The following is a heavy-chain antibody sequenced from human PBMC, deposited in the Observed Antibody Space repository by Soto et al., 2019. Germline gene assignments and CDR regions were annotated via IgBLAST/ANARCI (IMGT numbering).Heavy chain of an antibody. Sequence: ASVKVSCKASGYTFTSYDINWVRQATGQGLEWMGWMNPNSGNTGYAQKFQGRVTMTRNTSMSTAYMELRSLRSDDTAVYYCASATYDFWSDSEGRYYFDYWGQGTLVTVSS. CDR1: GYTFTSYD. V-gene: IGHV1-8*01. J-gene: IGHJ4*02. CDR3: ASATYDFWSDSEGRYYFDY. D-gene: IGHD3-3*01. CDR2: MNPNSGNT.